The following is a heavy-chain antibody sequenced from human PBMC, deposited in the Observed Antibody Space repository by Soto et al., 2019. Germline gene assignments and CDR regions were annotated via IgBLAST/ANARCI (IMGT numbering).Heavy chain of an antibody. J-gene: IGHJ5*02. D-gene: IGHD2-2*01. CDR3: ARDEAPAAIGWFDP. V-gene: IGHV3-30*03. CDR2: ISFDGNVK. Sequence: PGGSLRLSCAASGFTFSNYGMHWVRQAPGKGLEWVAIISFDGNVKHYADSVKGRFTISRDNSKNTLYLQMNRLRDEDTAVYYWARDEAPAAIGWFDPWGQGTLVPVSS. CDR1: GFTFSNYG.